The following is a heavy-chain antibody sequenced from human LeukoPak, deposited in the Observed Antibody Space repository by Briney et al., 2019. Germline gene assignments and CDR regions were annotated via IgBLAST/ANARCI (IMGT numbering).Heavy chain of an antibody. CDR1: GYTFTSYG. D-gene: IGHD2-15*01. V-gene: IGHV1-18*01. CDR2: ISVYSGNT. CDR3: AGPSYCSGGSCPFDY. Sequence: ASVTVSFKASGYTFTSYGISWVRQAPGQGLGWMGWISVYSGNTDYAQKFQGRVTMTTDTSTSTAYMELRSLRSDDTAVYYCAGPSYCSGGSCPFDYWGQGSLVTVSS. J-gene: IGHJ4*02.